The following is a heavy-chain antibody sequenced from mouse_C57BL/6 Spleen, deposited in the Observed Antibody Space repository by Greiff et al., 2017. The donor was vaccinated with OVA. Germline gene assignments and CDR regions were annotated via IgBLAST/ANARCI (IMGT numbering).Heavy chain of an antibody. CDR1: GYTFTSYW. CDR3: ARVDDGYSLFDD. Sequence: QVQLQQPGAELVRPGTSVKLSCKASGYTFTSYWMHWVKQRPGQGLEWIGVIDPSDSYTNYNQKFKGKATLTVDTSSSTAYMQLSSLTSEDSAVYYCARVDDGYSLFDDWGQGTTLTVSS. CDR2: IDPSDSYT. J-gene: IGHJ2*01. D-gene: IGHD2-3*01. V-gene: IGHV1-59*01.